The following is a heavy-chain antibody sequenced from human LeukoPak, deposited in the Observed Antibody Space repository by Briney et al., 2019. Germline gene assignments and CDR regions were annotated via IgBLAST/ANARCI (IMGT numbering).Heavy chain of an antibody. CDR2: IIPVFGTA. J-gene: IGHJ3*02. Sequence: SLKVSCKASGGTFITYAISWVRQAPGQGLEWMGGIIPVFGTANYAQKFQGRVTITADESTSTAYMELSSLRSEDTAVFYCARDRVVGLGIDNAFDIWGHGTMVTVSS. V-gene: IGHV1-69*13. CDR1: GGTFITYA. CDR3: ARDRVVGLGIDNAFDI. D-gene: IGHD2-15*01.